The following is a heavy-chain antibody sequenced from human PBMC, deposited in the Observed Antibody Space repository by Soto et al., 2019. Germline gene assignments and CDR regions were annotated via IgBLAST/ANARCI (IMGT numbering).Heavy chain of an antibody. CDR3: AKGSDASRPYYFDQ. D-gene: IGHD2-21*02. J-gene: IGHJ4*02. CDR1: EFTFSRYA. Sequence: EVQLLESGGSLVQPGGSLRLSCAASEFTFSRYAMSWVRQAPGKRLEWVSAITDSGGDTYHADSVKGRLTISRDNSKNTLYLQMNSLRAEDTAVYYCAKGSDASRPYYFDQWGQGTLVTVSS. CDR2: ITDSGGDT. V-gene: IGHV3-23*01.